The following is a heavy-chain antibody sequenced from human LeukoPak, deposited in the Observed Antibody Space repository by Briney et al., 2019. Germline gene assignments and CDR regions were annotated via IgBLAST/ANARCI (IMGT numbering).Heavy chain of an antibody. CDR2: IRYDGSNK. D-gene: IGHD6-19*01. J-gene: IGHJ4*02. CDR1: GFTFSSYG. CDR3: AKDRSTGLWLYFDY. Sequence: PGGSLRLSCAASGFTFSSYGMHWVRQAPGKRLEGVAFIRYDGSNKYYADSVKGRFTISRDNSKNTLYLQMNSLRAEDAAVYYCAKDRSTGLWLYFDYWGQGTLVTVSS. V-gene: IGHV3-30*02.